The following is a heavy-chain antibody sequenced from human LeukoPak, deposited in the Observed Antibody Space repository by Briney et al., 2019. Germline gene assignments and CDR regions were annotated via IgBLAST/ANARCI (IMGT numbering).Heavy chain of an antibody. CDR1: GFTFNSYG. V-gene: IGHV3-33*01. J-gene: IGHJ4*02. Sequence: GGSLRLSCAASGFTFNSYGMHRVRQAPGKGLEWVAVIWYDGSNKSYADSVKGRFTISRDNSKNKVYLQMNSLRAEDTAVYYCARDSPGEVGATPDYWGQGTLVTVSS. CDR3: ARDSPGEVGATPDY. D-gene: IGHD1-26*01. CDR2: IWYDGSNK.